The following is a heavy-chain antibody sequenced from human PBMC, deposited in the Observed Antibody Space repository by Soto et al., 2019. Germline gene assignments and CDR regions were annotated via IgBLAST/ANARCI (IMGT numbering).Heavy chain of an antibody. V-gene: IGHV4-34*01. Sequence: SETLSLTCAVYGGSFSGYYWSWIRQPPGKGLEWIGEINHSGSTNYNPSLKSRVTISVDTSKNQFSLKLSSVTAADTAVYYGARGDPYNWFDPWGQGTLVSVSS. CDR1: GGSFSGYY. CDR2: INHSGST. J-gene: IGHJ5*02. CDR3: ARGDPYNWFDP.